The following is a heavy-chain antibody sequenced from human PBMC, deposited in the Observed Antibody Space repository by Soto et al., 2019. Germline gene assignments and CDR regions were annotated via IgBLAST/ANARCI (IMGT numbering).Heavy chain of an antibody. D-gene: IGHD1-20*01. CDR2: FYSSGSA. CDR1: GGSFSGYY. J-gene: IGHJ6*02. V-gene: IGHV4-59*10. CDR3: ARGPNWNYYYGVDV. Sequence: SETLSLTCAVYGGSFSGYYWSWIRQPAGKGLEWIGRFYSSGSANYNPSLQSRVTMSIDTSKNQFSLKLSSLTAADTAVYYCARGPNWNYYYGVDVWGQGTTVTVSS.